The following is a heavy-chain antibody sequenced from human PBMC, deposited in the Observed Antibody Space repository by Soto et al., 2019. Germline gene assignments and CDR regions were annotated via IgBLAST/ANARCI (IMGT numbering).Heavy chain of an antibody. CDR3: ARTRGYSSAWYYFDY. Sequence: QVQLQESGPGLVKPSETLSLTCAVSSVSISSNNWWTWVRQPPGKGLEWSGEIYHTGSTNYNPSLKSRVTISVDKSKSQFSLKLSSVTAADTAVYYCARTRGYSSAWYYFDYWGQGALVTVSS. J-gene: IGHJ4*02. V-gene: IGHV4-4*02. CDR2: IYHTGST. CDR1: SVSISSNNW. D-gene: IGHD6-19*01.